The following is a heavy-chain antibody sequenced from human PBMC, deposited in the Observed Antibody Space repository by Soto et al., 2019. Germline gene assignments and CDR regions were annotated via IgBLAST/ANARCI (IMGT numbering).Heavy chain of an antibody. Sequence: SETLSLTCAVYGGSFSGYYWSWIRQPPGKGLEWIGEINHSGSTNYNPSLKSRVTISVDTSKNQFSLKLSSVTAADTAVYYCARAVGGYSGYDSGFDPWGQGTLVTVSS. CDR3: ARAVGGYSGYDSGFDP. J-gene: IGHJ5*02. D-gene: IGHD5-12*01. CDR2: INHSGST. CDR1: GGSFSGYY. V-gene: IGHV4-34*01.